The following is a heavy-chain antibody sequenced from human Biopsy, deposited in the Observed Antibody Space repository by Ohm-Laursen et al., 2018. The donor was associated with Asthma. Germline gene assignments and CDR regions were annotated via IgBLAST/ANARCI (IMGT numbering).Heavy chain of an antibody. V-gene: IGHV3-30*18. D-gene: IGHD3-3*01. J-gene: IGHJ4*02. CDR2: VSYDGGVA. CDR1: GFSFSNFA. Sequence: SLRLSCTASGFSFSNFAIHWARQAPGKGLEWVAVVSYDGGVAHYADSMKGRFTISGDNAKSTLYLQMNRLRTDDTAVYYCAKRRGYSDLTDFDHWGQGTPVTVSS. CDR3: AKRRGYSDLTDFDH.